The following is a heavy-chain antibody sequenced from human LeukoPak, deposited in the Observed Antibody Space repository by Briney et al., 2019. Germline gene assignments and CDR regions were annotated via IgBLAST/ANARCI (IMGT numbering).Heavy chain of an antibody. D-gene: IGHD2-21*02. CDR1: GFTFSSYW. CDR3: ARERVVVTAIEDCYYGMDV. J-gene: IGHJ6*02. CDR2: INSDGSST. V-gene: IGHV3-74*01. Sequence: PGGSLRLSCAASGFTFSSYWMHWVRQAPGKGLVWVSRINSDGSSTSYADSVKGRFTISRDNAKSTLYLQMNSLRAEDTAVYYCARERVVVTAIEDCYYGMDVWGQGTTVTVSS.